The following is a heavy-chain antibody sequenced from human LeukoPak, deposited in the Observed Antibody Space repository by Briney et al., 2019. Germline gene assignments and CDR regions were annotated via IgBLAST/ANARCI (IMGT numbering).Heavy chain of an antibody. CDR2: MNPNSGNT. V-gene: IGHV1-8*01. D-gene: IGHD3-3*01. J-gene: IGHJ4*02. Sequence: GASVKVSCKSSGYTFTSYDINGVRQASGQGREGRGWMNPNSGNTGYAQKSQGRRTMPRNTSRRTAYMAQSSLRSEDTGVYYCARGLDPSYDFWSGYYTGRSFDYWGQGTLVTVSS. CDR1: GYTFTSYD. CDR3: ARGLDPSYDFWSGYYTGRSFDY.